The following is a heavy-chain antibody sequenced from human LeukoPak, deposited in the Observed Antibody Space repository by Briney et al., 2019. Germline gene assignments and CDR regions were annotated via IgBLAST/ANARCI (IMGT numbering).Heavy chain of an antibody. Sequence: SETLSLTCTVSGDSIRGSYKTWIREPPGRGPEWIGYIYDSGSTNYNPSLKSRVIMSVDTSKNQFSLRLSSVTAAETAIYYCARVLPLYDHYYFDWWGQATLVTVSS. CDR3: ARVLPLYDHYYFDW. J-gene: IGHJ4*02. V-gene: IGHV4-59*01. CDR2: IYDSGST. CDR1: GDSIRGSY. D-gene: IGHD3-22*01.